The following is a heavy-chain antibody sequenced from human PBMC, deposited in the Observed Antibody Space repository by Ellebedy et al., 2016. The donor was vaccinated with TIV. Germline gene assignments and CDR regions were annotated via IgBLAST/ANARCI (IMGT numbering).Heavy chain of an antibody. CDR3: ARGRGYSDDDNLWPYYFDF. J-gene: IGHJ4*02. V-gene: IGHV4-61*03. CDR2: IYYSGSN. CDR1: GASVSSGSYY. Sequence: MPSETLSLTCTVSGASVSSGSYYWNWIRKSPGKGLEWIGYIYYSGSNNYNPSLRSRVTASLDTSKNHFSLKLTSVTAADTAMYYCARGRGYSDDDNLWPYYFDFWGQGTLVTVS. D-gene: IGHD5-12*01.